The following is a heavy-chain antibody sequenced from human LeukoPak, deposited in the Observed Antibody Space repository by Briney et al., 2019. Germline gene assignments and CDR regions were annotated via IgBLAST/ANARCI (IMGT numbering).Heavy chain of an antibody. V-gene: IGHV4-34*01. CDR1: GGSFSGYY. CDR2: INHSGST. D-gene: IGHD6-6*01. Sequence: PSETLSLTCAVYGGSFSGYYWSWIRQPPGKGLEWIGEINHSGSTNYNPSLKSRVTISVDTSKNQFSLKLSSVTAADTAVYYCARAETGSSSSVYYYYYMDVWGKGTTVTVSS. CDR3: ARAETGSSSSVYYYYYMDV. J-gene: IGHJ6*03.